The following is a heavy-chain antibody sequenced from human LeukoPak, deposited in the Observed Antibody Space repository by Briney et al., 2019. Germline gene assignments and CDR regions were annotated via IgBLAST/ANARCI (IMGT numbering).Heavy chain of an antibody. CDR3: ARDRRPAVPAAMRHDY. Sequence: GSLRLSCAASGFTFSSYWMSWVRQAPGKGLEWVANIKQDGSEKYYVDSVKGRFTISRDNAKNSLYLQMNSLRVEDTAVYYCARDRRPAVPAAMRHDYWGQGTLVTVSS. CDR2: IKQDGSEK. J-gene: IGHJ4*02. CDR1: GFTFSSYW. D-gene: IGHD2-2*01. V-gene: IGHV3-7*01.